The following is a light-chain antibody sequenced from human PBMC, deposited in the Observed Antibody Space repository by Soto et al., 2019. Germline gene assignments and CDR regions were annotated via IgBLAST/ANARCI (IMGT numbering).Light chain of an antibody. Sequence: QAVVTQPPSASASLGASVTLTCTLNSGYSNYKVDWYQQRPGKGPRFVMRVGTGGIEGSKGDGIPDRFSVLGSGLNRYLTIKNIQEEDESDYHCGADHGSGSNFVVVFVGGTKLTVL. V-gene: IGLV9-49*01. CDR1: SGYSNYK. CDR2: VGTGGIEG. J-gene: IGLJ2*01. CDR3: GADHGSGSNFVVV.